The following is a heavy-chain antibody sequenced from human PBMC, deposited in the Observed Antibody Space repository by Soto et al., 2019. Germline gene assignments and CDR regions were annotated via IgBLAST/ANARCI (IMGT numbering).Heavy chain of an antibody. V-gene: IGHV3-66*01. CDR2: IYSGGST. J-gene: IGHJ5*01. CDR1: GFSVTGNH. CDR3: ARMAPPYDS. Sequence: GGSLRLSCVASGFSVTGNHMSWVRQGPGKGLEWVSVIYSGGSTYYADSVKGRFTISRDNSKNTLYLQMNSLRADDTAVYYCARMAPPYDSWGQGTQVTGSS.